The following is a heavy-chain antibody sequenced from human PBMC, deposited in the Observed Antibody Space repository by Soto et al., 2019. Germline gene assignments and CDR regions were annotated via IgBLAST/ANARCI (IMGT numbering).Heavy chain of an antibody. CDR1: GFTFSSYA. CDR2: ISGSGGST. Sequence: GESLKISCAASGFTFSSYAMSWVRQAPGKGLEWVSAISGSGGSTYYADSVKGRFTISRDNSKNTLYLQMNSLRAEDTAVYYCAKDPPNIVVVPAAIWFDPWGQGTLVTVSS. J-gene: IGHJ5*02. V-gene: IGHV3-23*01. D-gene: IGHD2-2*01. CDR3: AKDPPNIVVVPAAIWFDP.